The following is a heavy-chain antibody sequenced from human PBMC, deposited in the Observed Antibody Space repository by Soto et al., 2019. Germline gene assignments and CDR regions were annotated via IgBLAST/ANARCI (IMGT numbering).Heavy chain of an antibody. CDR1: GFTFSSYG. D-gene: IGHD2-2*01. CDR2: IWYDGSNK. V-gene: IGHV3-33*01. CDR3: ARDPRYCSSTSCYVIVEIGCFDP. Sequence: QVQLVESGGGVVQPGRSLRLSCAASGFTFSSYGMHWVRQAPGKGLEWVAVIWYDGSNKYYADSVKGRFTISRDNSKNTLYLQMNSLRAEDTAVYYCARDPRYCSSTSCYVIVEIGCFDPWGQGTLVTVSS. J-gene: IGHJ5*02.